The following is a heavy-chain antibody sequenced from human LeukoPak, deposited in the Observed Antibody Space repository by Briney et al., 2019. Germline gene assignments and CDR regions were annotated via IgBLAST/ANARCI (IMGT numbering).Heavy chain of an antibody. CDR3: ATGRSSWYGREYYFDY. Sequence: ASVKVSFKVSGYTLTELSMHWVRQAPGKGLAWMGGFDPEDGETIYAQKFQGRVTMTEDTSTDTAYMELSSLRSEDTAVYYCATGRSSWYGREYYFDYWGQGTLVTVSS. D-gene: IGHD6-13*01. J-gene: IGHJ4*02. CDR2: FDPEDGET. CDR1: GYTLTELS. V-gene: IGHV1-24*01.